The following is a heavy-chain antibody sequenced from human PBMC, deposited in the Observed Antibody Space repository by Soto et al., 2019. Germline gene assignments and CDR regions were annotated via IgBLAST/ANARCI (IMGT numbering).Heavy chain of an antibody. D-gene: IGHD1-26*01. CDR1: AVNFTSFG. Sequence: SAEALSQTSAVNFTSFGVHCLRQARGQRLEWIGWIVVGSGNTGNTHKFPDRVTITRDMSTSTAYIALSILRSEDAAGSYCAAEGYGGSYYNVVYWGQGTLVTVSS. CDR3: AAEGYGGSYYNVVY. V-gene: IGHV1-58*01. J-gene: IGHJ4*02. CDR2: IVVGSGNT.